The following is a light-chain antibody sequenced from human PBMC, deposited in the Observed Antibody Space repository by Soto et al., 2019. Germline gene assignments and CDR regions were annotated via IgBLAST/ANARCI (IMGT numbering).Light chain of an antibody. V-gene: IGKV1-39*01. J-gene: IGKJ1*01. CDR2: AAS. CDR3: QQSYSTPLT. CDR1: QSISSY. Sequence: DIQMTQSPSSLSASVGDRVTITCRASQSISSYLNWYQQKRGKAPKLLIYAASSLQSGLPSRFSGSGSETDFTLTISSLQPEDFANYYCQQSYSTPLTVGQGTNVEIK.